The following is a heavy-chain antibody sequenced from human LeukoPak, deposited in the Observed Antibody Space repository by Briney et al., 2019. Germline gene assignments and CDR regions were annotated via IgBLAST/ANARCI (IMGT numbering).Heavy chain of an antibody. Sequence: SETLSLTCTVSGDSISGHYWSWIRQAPGKGLDWVGYIWYSGTTKYNPSLKSRVTISVDTSKNQFSLKLSSVTAADTAVYYCARMIGPYYFDYWGQGTLVIVSS. CDR2: IWYSGTT. D-gene: IGHD3-22*01. CDR3: ARMIGPYYFDY. CDR1: GDSISGHY. J-gene: IGHJ4*02. V-gene: IGHV4-59*11.